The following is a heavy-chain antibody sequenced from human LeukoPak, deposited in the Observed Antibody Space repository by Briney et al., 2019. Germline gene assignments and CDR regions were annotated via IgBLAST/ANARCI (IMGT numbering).Heavy chain of an antibody. J-gene: IGHJ4*02. V-gene: IGHV3-23*01. D-gene: IGHD1-26*01. Sequence: GGSLRLSCAASGFTFSSYAMSWVRQAPGKGLEWVSAISGGGGSTYYADSVKGRFTISRDNSKNTLYLQMNSLRAEDTAVYYCAKGGHSGSYYPPVDFDYWGQGTLVTVSS. CDR3: AKGGHSGSYYPPVDFDY. CDR1: GFTFSSYA. CDR2: ISGGGGST.